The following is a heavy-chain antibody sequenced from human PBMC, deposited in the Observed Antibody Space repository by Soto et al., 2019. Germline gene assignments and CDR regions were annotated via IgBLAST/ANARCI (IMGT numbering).Heavy chain of an antibody. J-gene: IGHJ6*02. V-gene: IGHV3-15*07. D-gene: IGHD1-7*01. CDR1: GFTFSNAW. Sequence: GGSLRLSCAASGFTFSNAWMNWVRQAPGKGLEWVGRIKSKTDGGTTDYAAPVKGRFTISRDDSKNTLYLQMNSLKTEDTAVYYCTTDFQTGTTFRYYYGMDVWGQGTTVTVSS. CDR2: IKSKTDGGTT. CDR3: TTDFQTGTTFRYYYGMDV.